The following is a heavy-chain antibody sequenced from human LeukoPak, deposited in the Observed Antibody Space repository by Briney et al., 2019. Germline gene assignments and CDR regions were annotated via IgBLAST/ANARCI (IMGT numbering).Heavy chain of an antibody. CDR3: ARVVAVAGIGHYYYMDV. CDR2: IIPIFGTA. D-gene: IGHD6-19*01. CDR1: GYTFTGYY. Sequence: GASVKVSCKASGYTFTGYYMHWVRQAPGQGLEWMGGIIPIFGTANYAQKFQGRVTITADKSTSTAYMELSSLRSEDTAVYYCARVVAVAGIGHYYYMDVWGKGTTVTVSS. V-gene: IGHV1-69*06. J-gene: IGHJ6*03.